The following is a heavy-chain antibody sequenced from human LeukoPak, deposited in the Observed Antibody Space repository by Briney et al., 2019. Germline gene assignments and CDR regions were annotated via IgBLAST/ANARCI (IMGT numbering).Heavy chain of an antibody. CDR2: ISGSGGST. V-gene: IGHV3-23*01. CDR1: GFTFSSYA. J-gene: IGHJ4*02. CDR3: AKGDYYGSGSYYNVYYFDY. Sequence: GGSLRLSCAASGFTFSSYAMSWVRQAPGKGLEWVSAISGSGGSTYYADSVKGRFTISRDNSKSTLYLQMNSLRAEDTAVYYCAKGDYYGSGSYYNVYYFDYWGQGTLVTVSS. D-gene: IGHD3-10*01.